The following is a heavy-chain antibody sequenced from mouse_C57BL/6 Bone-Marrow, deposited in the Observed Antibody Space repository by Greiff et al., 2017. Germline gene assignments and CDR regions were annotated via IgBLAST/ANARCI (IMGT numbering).Heavy chain of an antibody. D-gene: IGHD2-5*01. Sequence: DVKLVESGGGLVQPGGSLSLSCAASGFTFTDDYMSWVRQPPGKALEWLGFIRNKANGYTTEYSASVKGRFTISRDTSQSILYLQMNALRAEDSATYYCARFYYTNYDYAMDYWGQGTSVTGSS. J-gene: IGHJ4*01. V-gene: IGHV7-3*01. CDR1: GFTFTDDY. CDR3: ARFYYTNYDYAMDY. CDR2: IRNKANGYTT.